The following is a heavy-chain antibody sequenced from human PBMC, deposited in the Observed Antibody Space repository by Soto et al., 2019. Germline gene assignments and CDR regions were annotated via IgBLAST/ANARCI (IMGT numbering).Heavy chain of an antibody. CDR2: INPLLTSGST. Sequence: QVQLVQSGAEVKKPGASVKVSCKASGYIFTNYYIHWVRQAPGQGLEWMAIINPLLTSGSTNYAQKFQGRVTVTRYTSTSTVYLELSSLRSDDTAVYYCARYLAAAAYWGQGTLVTVSS. J-gene: IGHJ4*02. V-gene: IGHV1-46*03. CDR3: ARYLAAAAY. CDR1: GYIFTNYY. D-gene: IGHD6-13*01.